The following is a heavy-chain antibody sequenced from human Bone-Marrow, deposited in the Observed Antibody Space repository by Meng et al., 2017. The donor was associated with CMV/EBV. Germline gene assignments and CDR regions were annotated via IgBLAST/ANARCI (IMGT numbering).Heavy chain of an antibody. V-gene: IGHV3-49*04. J-gene: IGHJ4*02. D-gene: IGHD1-7*01. Sequence: GESLKISCMTSGFSFGDYAMSWVRLAPGKGLEWLGFVAKEIHGGTPVHAASVEGRFYISRDDSKSIAYLQMNSLRAEDTAVYYCARDGVDELDYWGQGTLVTVSS. CDR2: VAKEIHGGTP. CDR3: ARDGVDELDY. CDR1: GFSFGDYA.